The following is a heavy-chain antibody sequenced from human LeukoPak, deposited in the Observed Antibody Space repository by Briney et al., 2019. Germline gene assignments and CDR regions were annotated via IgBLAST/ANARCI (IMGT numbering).Heavy chain of an antibody. CDR2: IGIDSGNT. Sequence: GGSMRLASAAYGFSLSDYSMNWVRHAPGKGLEWISYIGIDSGNTNYADSVKGRFTISGDKAKNSLYLQMNSLRVEDTAVYYCARDYKYAFDNWGQGTLVTVSS. D-gene: IGHD5-24*01. CDR1: GFSLSDYS. CDR3: ARDYKYAFDN. V-gene: IGHV3-48*01. J-gene: IGHJ4*02.